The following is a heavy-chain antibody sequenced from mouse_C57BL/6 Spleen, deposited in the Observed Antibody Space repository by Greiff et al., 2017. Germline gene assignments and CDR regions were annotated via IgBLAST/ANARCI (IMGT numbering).Heavy chain of an antibody. CDR2: INPGSGGT. CDR3: ARGDDYDEDYFDD. V-gene: IGHV1-54*01. J-gene: IGHJ2*01. CDR1: GYAFTNYL. Sequence: VQLQQSGAELVRPGTSVKVSCKASGYAFTNYLIEWVKQRPGQGLEWIGVINPGSGGTNYNEKFKGKATLTADKSSSTAYMQLSSLTSEDSAVYFCARGDDYDEDYFDDWGQGTTLTVSS. D-gene: IGHD2-4*01.